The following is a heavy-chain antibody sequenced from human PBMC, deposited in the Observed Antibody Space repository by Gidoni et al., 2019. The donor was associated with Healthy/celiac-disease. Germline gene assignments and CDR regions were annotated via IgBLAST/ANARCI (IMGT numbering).Heavy chain of an antibody. CDR2: INSDGSST. Sequence: EVQLVESGGGLVQPGGSLRLSCAASGFTFSSYWMHWVRQAPGKGLVWVSRINSDGSSTSYADSVKGRFTISRDNAKNTLYLQMNSLRAEDTAVYYCARGALQYYDILTGYLKYFDLWGRGTLVTVSS. CDR3: ARGALQYYDILTGYLKYFDL. D-gene: IGHD3-9*01. J-gene: IGHJ2*01. CDR1: GFTFSSYW. V-gene: IGHV3-74*01.